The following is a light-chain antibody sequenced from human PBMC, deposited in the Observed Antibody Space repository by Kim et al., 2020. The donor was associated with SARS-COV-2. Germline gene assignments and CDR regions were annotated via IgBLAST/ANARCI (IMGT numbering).Light chain of an antibody. CDR3: QAWDSSTAVV. J-gene: IGLJ2*01. V-gene: IGLV3-1*01. CDR1: ELGDKD. CDR2: QDS. Sequence: PGQTDSITHSGDELGDKDTSWYKHKPGQSPGLVMYQDSQRPSGIPERFSGSNSGNQATLTISGTQGMDGAEYYSQAWDSSTAVVFGGGTQLTVL.